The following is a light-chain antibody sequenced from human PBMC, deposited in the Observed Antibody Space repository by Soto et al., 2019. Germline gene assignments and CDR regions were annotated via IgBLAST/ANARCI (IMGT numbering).Light chain of an antibody. J-gene: IGKJ5*01. CDR3: QLYGVSPL. CDR1: QSSGSNF. CDR2: ASS. V-gene: IGKV3-20*01. Sequence: DIVLTQSPGILSLSPWERATLSCKTSQSSGSNFLAWYQHKPGQAPRLLIYASSNRATDIPDRFSGSASGTDFSLTIDRLEPEDFAVYYCQLYGVSPLFGQGTRLEIK.